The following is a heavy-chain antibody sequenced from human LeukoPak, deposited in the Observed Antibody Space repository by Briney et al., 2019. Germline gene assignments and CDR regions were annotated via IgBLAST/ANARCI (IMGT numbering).Heavy chain of an antibody. CDR1: GFTFSIFW. D-gene: IGHD5-12*01. CDR2: IKEDGSEK. CDR3: ARVSGHSGSP. J-gene: IGHJ5*02. V-gene: IGHV3-7*05. Sequence: PGGSLRLSCAASGFTFSIFWMAWVRQAPGKGLEWVATIKEDGSEKYYVDSVKGRFTISRDNAKNSLHLQMNSLRGEDTAVYYCARVSGHSGSPWGQGTLVTVAS.